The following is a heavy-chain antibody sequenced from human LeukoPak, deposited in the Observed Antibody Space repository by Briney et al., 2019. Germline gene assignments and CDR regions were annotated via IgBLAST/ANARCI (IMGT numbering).Heavy chain of an antibody. CDR1: GFTFSSYG. V-gene: IGHV3-33*01. D-gene: IGHD2-15*01. Sequence: PGRSLRLSCAASGFTFSSYGMHWVRQAPGKGLEWVAVIWYDGSNKYYADSVKGRFTISRDNSKNTLYLQMNSLRAEDTAVYYCARGPLGYCSGGSCYPPHDAFDIWGQGTMVTVSS. J-gene: IGHJ3*02. CDR2: IWYDGSNK. CDR3: ARGPLGYCSGGSCYPPHDAFDI.